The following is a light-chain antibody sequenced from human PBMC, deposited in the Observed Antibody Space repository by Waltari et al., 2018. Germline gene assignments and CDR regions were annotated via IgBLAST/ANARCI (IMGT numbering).Light chain of an antibody. CDR2: DVS. J-gene: IGKJ4*01. CDR1: QSVRTTD. V-gene: IGKV3-20*01. Sequence: EIVLTQSPGTLSLSPGERATLSCRASQSVRTTDLAWYQQKPGQAPRLLIYDVSRRATGIPDRFSGSGSGTDFTLIISRLEPEDFALYHCQLYDTSSLTFGGGTKV. CDR3: QLYDTSSLT.